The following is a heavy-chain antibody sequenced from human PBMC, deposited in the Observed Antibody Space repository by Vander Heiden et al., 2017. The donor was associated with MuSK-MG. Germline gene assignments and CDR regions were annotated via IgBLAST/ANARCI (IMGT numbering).Heavy chain of an antibody. CDR2: ISGSGGST. V-gene: IGHV3-23*01. J-gene: IGHJ4*02. Sequence: EVQLLESGGGLVQPGGYLRLCCAATGFTFSTYAMSWVRQAPGKGLEWVSSISGSGGSTYYTDSVKGRFTISRDNSKNTLYLHMNTLRVEDTALYYCAKHRGYTVTTEVENWGQGTLVTVSS. D-gene: IGHD4-17*01. CDR1: GFTFSTYA. CDR3: AKHRGYTVTTEVEN.